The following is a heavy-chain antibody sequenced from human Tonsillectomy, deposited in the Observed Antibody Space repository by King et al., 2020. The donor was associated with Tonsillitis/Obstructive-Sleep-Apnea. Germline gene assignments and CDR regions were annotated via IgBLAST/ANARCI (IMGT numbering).Heavy chain of an antibody. D-gene: IGHD6-19*01. J-gene: IGHJ5*02. CDR1: GFTFSSYA. CDR2: ISGSGGST. Sequence: QLESGGGLVQPGGSLRLSCAASGFTFSSYAMSWVRQAPGKGLEWVSAISGSGGSTYYADSVKGRFTISRDNSKYTLYLQMNSLRAEDTAVYYCAKEVYSSGWYSANWFDPWGQGTLVTVSS. CDR3: AKEVYSSGWYSANWFDP. V-gene: IGHV3-23*01.